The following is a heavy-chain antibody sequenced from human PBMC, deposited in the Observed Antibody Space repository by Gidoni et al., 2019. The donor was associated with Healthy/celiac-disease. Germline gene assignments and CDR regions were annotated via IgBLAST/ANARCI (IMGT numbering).Heavy chain of an antibody. J-gene: IGHJ4*02. CDR3: ARGSEYNWNYFFRRPTPPGDY. Sequence: QVQLVQSGAEVKKPGASVKVSCTASGYTFTSYGISWGRQAPGQGLEWMGWISAYNGNTNYARKLQGRVTMTTDTSTSTAYMELRSLRSDDTAVYYCARGSEYNWNYFFRRPTPPGDYWGQGTLVTVSS. CDR1: GYTFTSYG. D-gene: IGHD1-7*01. V-gene: IGHV1-18*04. CDR2: ISAYNGNT.